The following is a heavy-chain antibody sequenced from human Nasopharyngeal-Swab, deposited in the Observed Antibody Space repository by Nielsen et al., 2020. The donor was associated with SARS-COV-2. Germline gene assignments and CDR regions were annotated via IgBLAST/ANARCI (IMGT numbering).Heavy chain of an antibody. J-gene: IGHJ4*02. V-gene: IGHV4-34*01. D-gene: IGHD1-1*01. CDR2: INHSGST. Sequence: RQAPGKGLEWIGEINHSGSTNYNPSLKSRVTISVDTSKNQFPLKLSSVTAADTAVYYCARGTLQDYWGQGTLVTVSS. CDR3: ARGTLQDY.